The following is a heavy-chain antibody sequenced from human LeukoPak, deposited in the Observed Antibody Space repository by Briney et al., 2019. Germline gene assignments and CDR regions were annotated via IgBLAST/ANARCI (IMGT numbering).Heavy chain of an antibody. V-gene: IGHV4-34*01. CDR3: ARVSGRWLQTRYYFDY. Sequence: SVTLSLTCAVYGGSFSGYYWSWIRQPPGKGREWIGEINNSGSTNYNPYLKSRVTISVDTSKNQFSLKLSSVTAADTAVYYCARVSGRWLQTRYYFDYWGQGTLVTVSS. CDR1: GGSFSGYY. D-gene: IGHD5-24*01. J-gene: IGHJ4*02. CDR2: INNSGST.